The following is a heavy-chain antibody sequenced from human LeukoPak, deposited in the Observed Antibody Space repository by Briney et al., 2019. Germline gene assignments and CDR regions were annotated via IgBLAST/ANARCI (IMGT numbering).Heavy chain of an antibody. CDR2: INHSGST. D-gene: IGHD3-10*01. J-gene: IGHJ4*02. CDR3: ARGLPPPTELLWFGELAYYFDY. V-gene: IGHV4-34*01. Sequence: SETLSLPCAVYGGSFSGYYWSWIRQPPGKGLEWIGEINHSGSTNYNPSLKSRVTISVDTSKNQFSLKLSSVTAADTAVYYCARGLPPPTELLWFGELAYYFDYWGQGTLVTVSS. CDR1: GGSFSGYY.